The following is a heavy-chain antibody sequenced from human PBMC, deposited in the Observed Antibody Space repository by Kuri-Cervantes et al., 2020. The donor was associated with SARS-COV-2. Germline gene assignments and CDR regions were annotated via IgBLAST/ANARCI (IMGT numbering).Heavy chain of an antibody. CDR2: IWYDGSNK. V-gene: IGHV3-33*01. Sequence: GESLKISCAASGFTFSSYGMHWVRQAPGKGLEWVAVIWYDGSNKYYADSVKGRFTISRDNAKNSLYLQMNSLRAEDTAVYYCARGLGTADAFDIWGQGTMVTVSS. J-gene: IGHJ3*02. CDR3: ARGLGTADAFDI. CDR1: GFTFSSYG. D-gene: IGHD1-1*01.